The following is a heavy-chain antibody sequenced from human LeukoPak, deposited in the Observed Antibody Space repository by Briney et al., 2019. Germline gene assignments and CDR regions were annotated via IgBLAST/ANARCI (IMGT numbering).Heavy chain of an antibody. CDR3: ARLCSGGSCETVDY. V-gene: IGHV4-39*01. Sequence: SETLSLTCTVSGGSISSSSYYWGWIRQPPGKGLEWIGSIYYSGSTYYSPSLKSRVTISVDTSKNQFSLKLSSVTAADTAVYYCARLCSGGSCETVDYWGQGTLVTVSS. J-gene: IGHJ4*02. CDR1: GGSISSSSYY. D-gene: IGHD2-15*01. CDR2: IYYSGST.